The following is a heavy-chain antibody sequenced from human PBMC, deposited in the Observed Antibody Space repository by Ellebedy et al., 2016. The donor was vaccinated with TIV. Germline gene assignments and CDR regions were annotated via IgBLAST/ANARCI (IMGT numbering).Heavy chain of an antibody. D-gene: IGHD3-16*01. CDR3: ARSYGARTSGP. CDR2: ISGSASVT. Sequence: PGGSLRLSCAVSGFTFSSYEMNCVRQAPGKGLEWVSYISGSASVTAYADSVKGRFTISRDNARTSLYLQMNRLRVDDTAMYYCARSYGARTSGPWGQGTLVTVSS. J-gene: IGHJ5*02. V-gene: IGHV3-48*03. CDR1: GFTFSSYE.